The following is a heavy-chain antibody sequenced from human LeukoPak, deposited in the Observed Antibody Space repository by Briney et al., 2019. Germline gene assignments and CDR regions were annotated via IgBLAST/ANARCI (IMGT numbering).Heavy chain of an antibody. CDR2: ISAYNGNT. J-gene: IGHJ4*02. V-gene: IGHV1-18*01. CDR1: GYTFTSYG. CDR3: ARDRAIVVVPAAAGDY. D-gene: IGHD2-2*01. Sequence: ASVKVSCKASGYTFTSYGISWVRQAPGQGLEWMGWISAYNGNTNYAQKLQGRVTMTTDTSTSTAYMELGSLRSDDTAVYYCARDRAIVVVPAAAGDYWGQGTLVTVSS.